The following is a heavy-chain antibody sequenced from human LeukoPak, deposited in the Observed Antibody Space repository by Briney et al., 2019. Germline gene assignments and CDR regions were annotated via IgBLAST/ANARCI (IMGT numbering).Heavy chain of an antibody. CDR3: ARDGAQWELLDTFDY. J-gene: IGHJ4*02. V-gene: IGHV3-30-3*01. Sequence: GGSLRLSCAASGFTFSSYAMHWVRQAPGKGLEWVAVISYDGSNKYYADSVKGRFTISRDNSKNTLYLQMNSLRAEDTAVYYCARDGAQWELLDTFDYWGQGTLVTVSS. CDR2: ISYDGSNK. D-gene: IGHD1-26*01. CDR1: GFTFSSYA.